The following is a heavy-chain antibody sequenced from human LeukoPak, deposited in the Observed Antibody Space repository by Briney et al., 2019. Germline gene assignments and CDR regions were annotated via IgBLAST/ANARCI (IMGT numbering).Heavy chain of an antibody. CDR3: ARDNLRNTYYYDSSGYYYGTYFDY. V-gene: IGHV3-48*03. Sequence: PGGSLRLSCAASGFTFSSYEMNWVRQAPGKGLECVSYISSSGSTIYYADSVKGRFTISRDNAQNSLYLQMNSLRAEDTAVYYCARDNLRNTYYYDSSGYYYGTYFDYWGQGTLVTVSS. J-gene: IGHJ4*02. CDR1: GFTFSSYE. CDR2: ISSSGSTI. D-gene: IGHD3-22*01.